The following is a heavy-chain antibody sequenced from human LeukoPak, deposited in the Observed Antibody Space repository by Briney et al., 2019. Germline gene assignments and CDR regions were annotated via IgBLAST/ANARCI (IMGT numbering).Heavy chain of an antibody. CDR1: GFTLSSYW. CDR2: IKQDGSEK. J-gene: IGHJ4*02. D-gene: IGHD3-9*01. Sequence: PGGSLRLSCAASGFTLSSYWMSWVRQAPGKGLEWVANIKQDGSEKYYVDSVKGRFTISRDNAKNSLYLQMNSLRAEDTAVYYCATTSSGYYDILTDIDYWGQGTLVTVSS. V-gene: IGHV3-7*01. CDR3: ATTSSGYYDILTDIDY.